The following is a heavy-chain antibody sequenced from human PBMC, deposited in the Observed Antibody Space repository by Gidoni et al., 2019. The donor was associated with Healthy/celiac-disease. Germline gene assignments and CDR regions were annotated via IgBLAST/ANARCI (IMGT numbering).Heavy chain of an antibody. CDR1: GGSLSGYY. V-gene: IGHV4-34*01. CDR3: ARGPHYDYIWGSYRYNYYGMDV. CDR2: IHHSGST. J-gene: IGHJ6*02. Sequence: QVQLQQWCAGLLKPSETLSLTCAVYGGSLSGYYWSWIRQPPGKGLEWIGEIHHSGSTNYNPSLKSRVTISVDTSKNQFSLKLSSVTAADTAVYYCARGPHYDYIWGSYRYNYYGMDVWGQGTTVTVSS. D-gene: IGHD3-16*02.